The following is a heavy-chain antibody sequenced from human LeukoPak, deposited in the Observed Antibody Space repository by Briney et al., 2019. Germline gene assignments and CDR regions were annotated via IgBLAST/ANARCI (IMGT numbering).Heavy chain of an antibody. D-gene: IGHD3-3*02. CDR1: GFTFSSYW. Sequence: GGSLRLSCAASGFTFSSYWMSWVRQAPGKGLEWVANIKQDGSEEYYVDSVKGRFTISRDNAKNSLYLQMNSLRTEDTAVYYCARHFWSGVDAFDIWGQGTMVTVSS. V-gene: IGHV3-7*01. J-gene: IGHJ3*02. CDR3: ARHFWSGVDAFDI. CDR2: IKQDGSEE.